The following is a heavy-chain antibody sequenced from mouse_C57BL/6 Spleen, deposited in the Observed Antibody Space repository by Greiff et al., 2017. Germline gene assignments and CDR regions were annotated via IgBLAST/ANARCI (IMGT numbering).Heavy chain of an antibody. Sequence: EVKLVESGPGMVKPSQSLSLTCTVTGYSITSGYDWHWIRHFPGNKLEWMGYISYSGSTNYNPSLKSRISITHDTSKNHFFLKLNSVTTEDTATYYCARQGSYYYGSSYDYAMDYWGQGTSVTVSS. D-gene: IGHD1-1*01. CDR3: ARQGSYYYGSSYDYAMDY. V-gene: IGHV3-1*01. CDR1: GYSITSGYD. J-gene: IGHJ4*01. CDR2: ISYSGST.